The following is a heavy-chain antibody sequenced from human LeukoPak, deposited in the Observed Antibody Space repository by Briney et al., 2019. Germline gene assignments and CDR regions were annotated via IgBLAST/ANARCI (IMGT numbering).Heavy chain of an antibody. D-gene: IGHD6-6*01. CDR2: IYYSGST. CDR3: AREDSSSSDWFDP. Sequence: PSETLSLTCTVSGGSISSYYWSWIRQPPGKGLEWIGYIYYSGSTNYNPSLKSRVTISVDTSKNQFSLKLSSVIAADTAVYYCAREDSSSSDWFDPWGQGTLVTVSS. J-gene: IGHJ5*02. CDR1: GGSISSYY. V-gene: IGHV4-59*01.